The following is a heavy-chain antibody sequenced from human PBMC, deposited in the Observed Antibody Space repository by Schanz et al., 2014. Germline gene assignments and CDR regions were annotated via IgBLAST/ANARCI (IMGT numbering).Heavy chain of an antibody. CDR2: ITGSGSKT. V-gene: IGHV3-23*01. Sequence: EVQLLESGGTVVQPGGSLRVSCAASGFVFRTFAMYWVRQAPGKGLEWVSAITGSGSKTYYADSVKGRFTIARDNFKNALFLQMNSLRAEDTAAYYCARGGSSGYDFSIYYMDVWGKGTTXTVSS. D-gene: IGHD5-12*01. CDR3: ARGGSSGYDFSIYYMDV. CDR1: GFVFRTFA. J-gene: IGHJ6*03.